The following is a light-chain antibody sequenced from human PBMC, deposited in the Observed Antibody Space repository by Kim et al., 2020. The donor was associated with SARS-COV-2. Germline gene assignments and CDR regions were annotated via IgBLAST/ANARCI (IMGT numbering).Light chain of an antibody. V-gene: IGKV1-27*01. J-gene: IGKJ3*01. CDR2: GAS. CDR1: QGISNY. Sequence: SASVGDRVPITCRASQGISNYLAWYQQKPGKVPKLLIYGASTLESGVPSRFSGSGSGTDFTLTISSLQPEDVAAYYCQKYNSVPFTFGPGTKVDIK. CDR3: QKYNSVPFT.